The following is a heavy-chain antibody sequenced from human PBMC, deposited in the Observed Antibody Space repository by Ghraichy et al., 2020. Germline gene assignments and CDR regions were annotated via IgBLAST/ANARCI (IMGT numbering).Heavy chain of an antibody. CDR2: ISSSSSYI. D-gene: IGHD3-16*01. Sequence: GGSLRLSCAASGFTFSSYSMNWVRQAPGKGLEWVSYISSSSSYIYYADSVKGRFTISRDNAKNSLYLQMNSLRAEDTAVYYCARGGRGGGYYYGMDVWGQGTTVTVSS. CDR3: ARGGRGGGYYYGMDV. CDR1: GFTFSSYS. J-gene: IGHJ6*02. V-gene: IGHV3-21*01.